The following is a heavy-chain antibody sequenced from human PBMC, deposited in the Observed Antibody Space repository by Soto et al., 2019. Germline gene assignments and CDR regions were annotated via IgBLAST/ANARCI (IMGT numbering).Heavy chain of an antibody. CDR3: ARVDSGSYYRYFDY. V-gene: IGHV4-30-2*01. D-gene: IGHD1-26*01. CDR2: IYPSGTI. J-gene: IGHJ4*02. CDR1: GVSITTTGYS. Sequence: TSETLSLTCAVSGVSITTTGYSWSWIRQPPGKGLEWIGYIYPSGTIFYNPSLNSRVTISIDTSNNQFSLKLSSVTAADTAVYYCARVDSGSYYRYFDYWGQGTLVTVSS.